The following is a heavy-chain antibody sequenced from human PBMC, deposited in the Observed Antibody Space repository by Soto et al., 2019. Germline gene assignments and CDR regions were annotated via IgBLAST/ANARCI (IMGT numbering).Heavy chain of an antibody. J-gene: IGHJ3*02. Sequence: QVQLVESGGGVVQPGRSLRLSCAASGFTFSSYAMHWVRQAPGKGLEWVAVISYDGSNKYYADSVKGRFTISRDNSKNTLYLQMNSLRAEDTAVYYCAARGDTAMVIVAAFDIWGQGTMVTVSS. CDR2: ISYDGSNK. CDR1: GFTFSSYA. V-gene: IGHV3-30-3*01. D-gene: IGHD5-18*01. CDR3: AARGDTAMVIVAAFDI.